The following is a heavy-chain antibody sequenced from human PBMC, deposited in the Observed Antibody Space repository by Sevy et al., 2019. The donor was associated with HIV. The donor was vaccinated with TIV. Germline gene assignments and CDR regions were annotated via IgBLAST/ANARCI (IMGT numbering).Heavy chain of an antibody. Sequence: ASVKVSCKASGYTFTSYDINWVRQATGQGLEWIGWMNPNSGNTGYAQKFQGRVTITRNTSISTAYMELSSLRSEDTAVYYCARGVVMYNWNYGYYFDYWGQGTLVTVSS. J-gene: IGHJ4*02. V-gene: IGHV1-8*03. CDR1: GYTFTSYD. CDR2: MNPNSGNT. D-gene: IGHD1-7*01. CDR3: ARGVVMYNWNYGYYFDY.